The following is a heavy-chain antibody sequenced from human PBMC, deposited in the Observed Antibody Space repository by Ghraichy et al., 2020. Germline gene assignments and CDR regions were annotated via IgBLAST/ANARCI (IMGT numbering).Heavy chain of an antibody. V-gene: IGHV4-59*08. D-gene: IGHD2-2*01. CDR1: GGSISSYY. J-gene: IGHJ3*02. Sequence: GSLSLTCTVSGGSISSYYWSWIRQPPGKGLEWIGYIYYSGSTNYNPSLKSRVTITVDTSKNQFSLKLSSVTAADTAVYYCARQRGGRVVVVPAAKVLNHHDACDIWGQGTMVTVAS. CDR3: ARQRGGRVVVVPAAKVLNHHDACDI. CDR2: IYYSGST.